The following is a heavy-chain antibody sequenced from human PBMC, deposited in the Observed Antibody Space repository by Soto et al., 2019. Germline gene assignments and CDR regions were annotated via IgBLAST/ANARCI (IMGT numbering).Heavy chain of an antibody. CDR1: GASISSSSYY. D-gene: IGHD6-13*01. Sequence: SETLSLTCTVSGASISSSSYYWGWIRQPPGKGLEWIGTIYYSGSTYYNPSLKSRLTMSVDTSKNHFSPKLSSVTAADTAVYYCAKFRLTAAVRVLFDYWGQGTLVTVSS. J-gene: IGHJ4*02. CDR2: IYYSGST. V-gene: IGHV4-39*02. CDR3: AKFRLTAAVRVLFDY.